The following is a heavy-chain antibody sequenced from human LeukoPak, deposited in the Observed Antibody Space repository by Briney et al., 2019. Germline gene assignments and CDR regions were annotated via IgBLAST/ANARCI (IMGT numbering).Heavy chain of an antibody. D-gene: IGHD1-26*01. J-gene: IGHJ4*02. Sequence: GGSLRLSCAASGFTFSSHGMHWVRQAPGKGLEWVAVISDDGNNKYYADSVKGRFTISRDNSKNTLYLQMNSLRAEDTALYYCAKVVYSGSYYLPSDYWGQGTLVTVSS. CDR1: GFTFSSHG. V-gene: IGHV3-30*18. CDR2: ISDDGNNK. CDR3: AKVVYSGSYYLPSDY.